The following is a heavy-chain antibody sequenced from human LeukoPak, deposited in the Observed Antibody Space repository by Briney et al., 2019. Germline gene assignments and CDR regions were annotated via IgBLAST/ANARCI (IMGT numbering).Heavy chain of an antibody. CDR1: GFTFSSYA. CDR2: ISYDGSNK. Sequence: GGSLRLSCAASGFTFSSYAMHWVRQAPGKGLEWVAVISYDGSNKYYADSVKGRFTISRDNAKNSLYLQMNSLRAEDTAVYYCARRESGLGGYFGYWGQGTLVTVSS. CDR3: ARRESGLGGYFGY. V-gene: IGHV3-30*04. D-gene: IGHD3-22*01. J-gene: IGHJ4*02.